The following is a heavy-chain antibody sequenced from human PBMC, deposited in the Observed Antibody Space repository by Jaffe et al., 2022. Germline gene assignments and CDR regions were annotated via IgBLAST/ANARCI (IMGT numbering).Heavy chain of an antibody. J-gene: IGHJ4*02. V-gene: IGHV4-38-2*01. Sequence: QVQLQESGPGLVKPSETLSLTCAVSGYSISSGYYWGWIRQPPGKGLEWIGSIYHSGSTYYNPSLKSRVTISVDTSKNQFSLKLSSVTAADTAVYYCARSREYRLRLGELSLYADDLGYFDYWGQGTLVTVSS. D-gene: IGHD3-16*02. CDR1: GYSISSGYY. CDR2: IYHSGST. CDR3: ARSREYRLRLGELSLYADDLGYFDY.